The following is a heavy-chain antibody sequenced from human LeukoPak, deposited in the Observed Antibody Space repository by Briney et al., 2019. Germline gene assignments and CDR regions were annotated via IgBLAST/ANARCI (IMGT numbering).Heavy chain of an antibody. CDR3: ARDRDYNFWSGYEDYYYMDV. Sequence: PSETLSLTCTVSGGSISSYYWSWIRQPPGKGLEWIGYIYYSGSTNYNPSLKSRVTISVDTSKNRFSLKLSSVTAADTAVYYCARDRDYNFWSGYEDYYYMDVWGKGTTVTVSS. CDR2: IYYSGST. V-gene: IGHV4-59*01. J-gene: IGHJ6*03. CDR1: GGSISSYY. D-gene: IGHD3-3*01.